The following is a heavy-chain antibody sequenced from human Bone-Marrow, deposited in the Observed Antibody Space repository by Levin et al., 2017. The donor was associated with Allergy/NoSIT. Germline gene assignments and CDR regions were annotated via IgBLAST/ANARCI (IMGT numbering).Heavy chain of an antibody. CDR2: IKQDGSTK. CDR1: GFSFSTYW. D-gene: IGHD2-21*02. J-gene: IGHJ1*01. CDR3: ARYSLCSGDCPPGAEYFQH. Sequence: PGGSLRLSCAASGFSFSTYWMSWVRQAPGKGLEWVANIKQDGSTKYYVDSVKGRFTVSRDNAKNSLYLQMNSLRVEDTAVYYCARYSLCSGDCPPGAEYFQHWGQGTLVTVSS. V-gene: IGHV3-7*01.